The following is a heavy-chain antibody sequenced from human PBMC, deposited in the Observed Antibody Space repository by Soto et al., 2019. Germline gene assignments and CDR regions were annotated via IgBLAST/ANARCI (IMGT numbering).Heavy chain of an antibody. CDR3: ATQEGSAAVFDY. Sequence: QVRLQQWGAGLLKPSETLSLTCAVYGGSFSDYYWSWIRQPPGKGLEWIGEINYSGSTNYNPSLKSRVTMSVDTSKKQFSLKLSSVTAADTAVYYCATQEGSAAVFDYWGRGTPVTVSS. CDR2: INYSGST. CDR1: GGSFSDYY. J-gene: IGHJ4*02. D-gene: IGHD2-15*01. V-gene: IGHV4-34*01.